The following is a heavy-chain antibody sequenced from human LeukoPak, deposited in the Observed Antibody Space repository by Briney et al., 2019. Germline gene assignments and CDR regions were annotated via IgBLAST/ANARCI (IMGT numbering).Heavy chain of an antibody. CDR3: ARQIVVVTADAFDI. Sequence: SETLSLTCTVSGGSISSSSYYWGWIRQPPGKGLEWIGSIYYSGSTYYNPSLKSRVTISVDTSKNQFSLKLSSVTAADTAVYYCARQIVVVTADAFDIWGQGTMVTVSS. CDR1: GGSISSSSYY. J-gene: IGHJ3*02. D-gene: IGHD2-21*02. CDR2: IYYSGST. V-gene: IGHV4-39*01.